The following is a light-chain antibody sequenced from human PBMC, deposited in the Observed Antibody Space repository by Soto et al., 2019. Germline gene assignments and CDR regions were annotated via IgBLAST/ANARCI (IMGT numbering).Light chain of an antibody. CDR1: QSISTY. Sequence: EIVLTQSPATLSLSPGERAALSCRASQSISTYLAWYQQKPGQAPKLFIYDAANRATGNPARFSGSGSGTDFTLTISSLEPEDFAVYYCQQRSNWLVTFGQGTRLEIK. CDR3: QQRSNWLVT. CDR2: DAA. V-gene: IGKV3-11*01. J-gene: IGKJ5*01.